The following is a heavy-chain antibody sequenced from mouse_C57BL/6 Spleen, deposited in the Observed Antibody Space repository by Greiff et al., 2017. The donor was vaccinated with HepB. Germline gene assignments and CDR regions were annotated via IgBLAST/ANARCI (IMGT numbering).Heavy chain of an antibody. J-gene: IGHJ1*03. Sequence: VKVVESDAELVKPGASVKISCKVSGYTFTDHTIHWMKQRPEQGLEWIGYIYPRDGSTKYNEKFKGKATLTADKSSSTAYMQLNSLTSEDSAVYFCAREGGWLLRYFDVWGTGTTVTVSS. CDR2: IYPRDGST. CDR1: GYTFTDHT. CDR3: AREGGWLLRYFDV. V-gene: IGHV1-78*01. D-gene: IGHD2-3*01.